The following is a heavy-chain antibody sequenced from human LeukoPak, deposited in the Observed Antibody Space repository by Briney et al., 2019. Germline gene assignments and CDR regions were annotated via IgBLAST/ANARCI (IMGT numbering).Heavy chain of an antibody. CDR1: GFTFSSYA. V-gene: IGHV3-23*01. D-gene: IGHD6-19*01. J-gene: IGHJ4*02. Sequence: GGSLRLSCAASGFTFSSYAMSWVRQAPGKGLEWVSAISGSGGSTYYADSVKGRFTISRDNSKNTLYLQMNSLRAEDTALYYCARGYSSGWLYDYWGQGTLVTVSS. CDR2: ISGSGGST. CDR3: ARGYSSGWLYDY.